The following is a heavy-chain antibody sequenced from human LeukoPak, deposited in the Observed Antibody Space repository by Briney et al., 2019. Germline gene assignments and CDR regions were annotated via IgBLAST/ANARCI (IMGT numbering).Heavy chain of an antibody. CDR2: IASDGSST. V-gene: IGHV3-74*01. Sequence: PGGSLRLSCAASGFTFSSYWMNWVRLAPGKGLVWVSRIASDGSSTTYADSVRGRFSISRDNAKNTLYLQMNSLRVEDTAVYYCARGRPHGNDYWGQGTLVTVSS. CDR1: GFTFSSYW. CDR3: ARGRPHGNDY. J-gene: IGHJ4*02. D-gene: IGHD4-23*01.